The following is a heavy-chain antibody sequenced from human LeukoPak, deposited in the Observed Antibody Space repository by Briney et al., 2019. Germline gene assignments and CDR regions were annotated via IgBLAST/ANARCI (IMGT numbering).Heavy chain of an antibody. D-gene: IGHD1-26*01. CDR1: GFTFSSYW. CDR2: IKQDGSEK. V-gene: IGHV3-7*03. J-gene: IGHJ4*02. Sequence: GGSLRLSCAASGFTFSSYWMSWVRQAPGKGLEWVANIKQDGSEKYYVDSVKGRFTISRDNAKNSLYLQMNSLRAEDTAVYYCARRSSGSPPYYFDYWGQGTLVTVSS. CDR3: ARRSSGSPPYYFDY.